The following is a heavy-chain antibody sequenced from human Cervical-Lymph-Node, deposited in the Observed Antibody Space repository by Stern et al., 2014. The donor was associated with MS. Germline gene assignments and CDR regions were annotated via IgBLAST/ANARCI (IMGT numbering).Heavy chain of an antibody. CDR2: INPNSGGT. Sequence: QVQLVQSGAEVKKPGASVKVSCKASGYTFTGYYMHWVRQAPGQGLEWMGWINPNSGGTNYAQKFQGWVTMTRDTSISTAYMELSRLRSDDTAVYYCARAETGLGGYYYAMDVWGQGTTVTVSS. CDR1: GYTFTGYY. CDR3: ARAETGLGGYYYAMDV. V-gene: IGHV1-2*04. D-gene: IGHD3-9*01. J-gene: IGHJ6*02.